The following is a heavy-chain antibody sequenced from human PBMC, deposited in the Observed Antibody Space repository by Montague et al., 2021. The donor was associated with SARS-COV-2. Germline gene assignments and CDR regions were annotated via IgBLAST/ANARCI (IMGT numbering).Heavy chain of an antibody. CDR3: ARTPGKSAGDAFDI. CDR2: IYYSGST. V-gene: IGHV4-59*01. D-gene: IGHD1-14*01. J-gene: IGHJ3*02. CDR1: GGSISSYY. Sequence: SETLSLTCTVSGGSISSYYWSWIRQPPGKGLEWIGYIYYSGSTNYNPSLKSRVTISVDTSKNQFSLKLSSVTAADTAVYYCARTPGKSAGDAFDIWGQGTMVTVSS.